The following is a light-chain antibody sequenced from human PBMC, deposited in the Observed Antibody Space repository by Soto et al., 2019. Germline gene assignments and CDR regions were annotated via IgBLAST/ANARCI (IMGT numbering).Light chain of an antibody. CDR2: GAS. J-gene: IGKJ2*01. V-gene: IGKV1-39*01. CDR3: QQSYRSPYT. CDR1: QSINIY. Sequence: IQMTQSPSSLSASVGDSVTVTCRASQSINIYLNWYQQKPGKAPTLLIYGASSLQSGVPSRFTGGGSRTDFTLTISSPQPEDFATYDCQQSYRSPYTFGQGTKLEIK.